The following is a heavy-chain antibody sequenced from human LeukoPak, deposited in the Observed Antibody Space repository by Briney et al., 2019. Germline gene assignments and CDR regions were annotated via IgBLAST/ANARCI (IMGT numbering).Heavy chain of an antibody. CDR1: GGSISSSNW. V-gene: IGHV4-4*02. Sequence: SETLSLTCAVSGGSISSSNWWSWVRQPPGKGLEWIGEIYHSGSTNYNPSLKSRVTISVDKSKNQFSLKLSSVTAADTAVYYCARSLKQWLVPRRGSGWYFDLWGRGTLVTVSS. J-gene: IGHJ2*01. CDR2: IYHSGST. D-gene: IGHD6-19*01. CDR3: ARSLKQWLVPRRGSGWYFDL.